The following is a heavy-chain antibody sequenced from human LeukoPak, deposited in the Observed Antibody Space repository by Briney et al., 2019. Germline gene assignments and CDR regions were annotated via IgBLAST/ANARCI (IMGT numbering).Heavy chain of an antibody. CDR3: ARAGGIAARPAPQADY. Sequence: SETLSLTCAVYGXXFSGYYWSWIRQPPXXXXXXXGEINHSGSTNYNPSLKSRVTISVDTSKNQFSLKLSSVTAADTAVYYCARAGGIAARPAPQADYWGQGTLVTVSS. J-gene: IGHJ4*02. V-gene: IGHV4-34*01. CDR1: GXXFSGYY. D-gene: IGHD6-6*01. CDR2: INHSGST.